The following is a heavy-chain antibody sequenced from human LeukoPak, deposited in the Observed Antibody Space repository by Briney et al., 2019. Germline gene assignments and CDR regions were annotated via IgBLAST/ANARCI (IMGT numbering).Heavy chain of an antibody. Sequence: PSGTLSLTCAVSGVSISSSEWWIWVRQPPGQGLEWIGEIHRDGRTRYNPSLKSRVTISVDTSKNQFSLKLSSVTAADTAVYYCARWILYSSGSYSDYWGQGTLVTVSS. V-gene: IGHV4-4*02. CDR2: IHRDGRT. D-gene: IGHD3-10*01. CDR1: GVSISSSEW. J-gene: IGHJ4*02. CDR3: ARWILYSSGSYSDY.